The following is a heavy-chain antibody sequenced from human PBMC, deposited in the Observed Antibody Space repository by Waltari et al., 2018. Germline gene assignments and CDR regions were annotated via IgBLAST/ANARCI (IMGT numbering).Heavy chain of an antibody. D-gene: IGHD3-22*01. V-gene: IGHV4-31*03. CDR2: IYYSGST. CDR3: ARERPYYYDSSGYYGRVDAFDI. CDR1: GGSISSGGYY. J-gene: IGHJ3*02. Sequence: QVQLQESGPGLVKPSQTLSLTCTVSGGSISSGGYYWSWIRQHPGKGLEWIGYIYYSGSTYYNPSLKSRVTISVDTSKNQFSLKLSSVTAADTAVYYCARERPYYYDSSGYYGRVDAFDIWGQGTMVTVSS.